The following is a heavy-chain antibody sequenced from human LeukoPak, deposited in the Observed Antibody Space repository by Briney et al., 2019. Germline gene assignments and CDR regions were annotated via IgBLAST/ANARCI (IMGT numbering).Heavy chain of an antibody. Sequence: ASVKVSCKASQYTFTDYAVHWVRQAPGQRLEWMGWINAGNGKTKYSQSFQGRVTITRDTSATTAYMELSSLTSEDTAVYYCARARGTDGARGSDYLDYWGQGTLVSVSS. CDR1: QYTFTDYA. D-gene: IGHD3-10*01. CDR2: INAGNGKT. V-gene: IGHV1-3*01. CDR3: ARARGTDGARGSDYLDY. J-gene: IGHJ4*02.